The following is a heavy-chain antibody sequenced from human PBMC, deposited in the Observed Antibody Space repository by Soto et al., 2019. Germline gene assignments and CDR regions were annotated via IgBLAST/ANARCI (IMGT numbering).Heavy chain of an antibody. V-gene: IGHV1-8*01. CDR1: GYTFTNND. CDR2: MNTNTNTT. J-gene: IGHJ5*02. CDR3: AREVVETSSLWLAP. Sequence: GASVKVSCKASGYTFTNNDINWVGQAPLQVLEWIVCMNTNTNTTDSAEVFEGRVSLTWDTSISTAYMQLNSLKIDDTAVYYCAREVVETSSLWLAPWPKGTLVTVS.